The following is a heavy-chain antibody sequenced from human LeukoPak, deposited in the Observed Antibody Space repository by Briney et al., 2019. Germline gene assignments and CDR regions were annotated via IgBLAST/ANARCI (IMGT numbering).Heavy chain of an antibody. V-gene: IGHV3-23*01. J-gene: IGHJ4*02. Sequence: PGGSLRLSCLTSGFTLSTNAMSWVRQAPGKGLEWISGISGSGASTYYADSVKGRFTISSDDSRNTLYLQMNSLRGDDTAVYYCAKDVGKWGSLHFFDYWGQGTLVTVSS. CDR3: AKDVGKWGSLHFFDY. CDR2: ISGSGAST. D-gene: IGHD2-15*01. CDR1: GFTLSTNA.